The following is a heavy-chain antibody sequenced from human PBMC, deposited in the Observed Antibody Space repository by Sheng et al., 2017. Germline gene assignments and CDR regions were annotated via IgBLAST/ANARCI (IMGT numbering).Heavy chain of an antibody. CDR1: GGSISSSSYY. CDR2: IYYSGST. V-gene: IGHV4-39*07. D-gene: IGHD6-13*01. CDR3: ARTVYAGSSWYVVDAFDI. J-gene: IGHJ3*02. Sequence: QLQLQESGPGLVKPSETLSLTCTVSGGSISSSSYYWGWIRQPPGKGLEWIGSIYYSGSTYYNPSLKSRVTISVDTSKNQFSLKLSSVTAADTAVYYCARTVYAGSSWYVVDAFDIVGPRDNG.